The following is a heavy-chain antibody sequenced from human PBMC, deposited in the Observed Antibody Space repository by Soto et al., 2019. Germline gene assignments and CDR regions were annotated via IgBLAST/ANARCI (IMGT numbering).Heavy chain of an antibody. CDR3: AREGCSGGSCYSDISFDY. V-gene: IGHV1-2*02. CDR1: GYTFTGYY. Sequence: ASVKVSCKASGYTFTGYYMHWVRQAPGQGLEWMGWINPNSGGTNYAQKFQGRVTMTRDTSISTAYMELSRLRSDDTAVYYCAREGCSGGSCYSDISFDYWGQGNLVTVS. CDR2: INPNSGGT. J-gene: IGHJ4*02. D-gene: IGHD2-15*01.